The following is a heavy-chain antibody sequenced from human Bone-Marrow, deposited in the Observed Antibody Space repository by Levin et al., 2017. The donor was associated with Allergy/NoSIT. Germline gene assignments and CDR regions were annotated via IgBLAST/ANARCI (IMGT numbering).Heavy chain of an antibody. J-gene: IGHJ3*02. D-gene: IGHD2/OR15-2a*01. Sequence: PSQTLSLTCAISGDRVSSNSVAWNWIRQSPSRGLEWLGRTYYRSRWFNDYAVSVKSRITINPDTSKNQFSLQLNSVTPEDTAVYYCARGKYSGFDMWGQGTMVTVSS. CDR2: TYYRSRWFN. CDR3: ARGKYSGFDM. CDR1: GDRVSSNSVA. V-gene: IGHV6-1*01.